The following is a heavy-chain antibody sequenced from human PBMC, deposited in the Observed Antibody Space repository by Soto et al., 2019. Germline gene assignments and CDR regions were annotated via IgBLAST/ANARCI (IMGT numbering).Heavy chain of an antibody. CDR3: ARHGMDYYDSSGYYYSPYYFDY. CDR2: INHSGST. J-gene: IGHJ4*02. Sequence: SETLSLTCTVAGGSVSRSYWSSWVRQFPGKGLEWIGEINHSGSTIYNPSLKSRVTISVDTSKNQFSLKMSSVTAADTAVYYCARHGMDYYDSSGYYYSPYYFDYWGQGTLVTVSS. D-gene: IGHD3-22*01. CDR1: GGSVSRSYW. V-gene: IGHV4-4*02.